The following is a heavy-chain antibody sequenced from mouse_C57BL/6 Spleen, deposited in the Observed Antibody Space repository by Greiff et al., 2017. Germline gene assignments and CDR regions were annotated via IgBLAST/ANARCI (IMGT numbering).Heavy chain of an antibody. J-gene: IGHJ4*01. CDR1: GFTFSDYG. CDR2: ISSGSSTI. V-gene: IGHV5-17*01. D-gene: IGHD1-1*01. Sequence: EVQLVESGGGLVKPGGSLKLSCAASGFTFSDYGMHWVRQAPEKGLEWVAYISSGSSTIYYADTVKGRFTISRDNAKNTLFLQMTSLRSEDTAMYYCAREYGSSHYYAMDYWGQGTSVTVSS. CDR3: AREYGSSHYYAMDY.